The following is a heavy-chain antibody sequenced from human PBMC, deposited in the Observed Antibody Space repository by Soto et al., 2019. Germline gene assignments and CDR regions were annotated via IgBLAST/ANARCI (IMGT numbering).Heavy chain of an antibody. CDR2: IYYSGST. J-gene: IGHJ4*02. D-gene: IGHD3-10*01. CDR3: ARVLWFGELLGYFDY. V-gene: IGHV4-31*02. Sequence: SETLSLTCTVSGGSISSGGYYWSWIRQHPGKGLEWIGYIYYSGSTYYNPSLKSRVTISVDTSKNQFSLKLSSVTAADTAVYYCARVLWFGELLGYFDYWGQGTLVTVSS. CDR1: GGSISSGGYY.